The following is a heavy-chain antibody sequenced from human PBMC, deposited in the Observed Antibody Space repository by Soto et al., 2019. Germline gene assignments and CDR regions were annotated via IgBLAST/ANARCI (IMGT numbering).Heavy chain of an antibody. J-gene: IGHJ4*02. CDR1: GFTFDDYA. CDR3: AKVAGVDDFWSGSPFDY. V-gene: IGHV3-9*01. CDR2: ISWNSGSI. Sequence: GGSLRLSCAASGFTFDDYAMHWVRQAPGKGLEWVSGISWNSGSIGYADSVKGRFTISRDNAKNSLYLQMNSLRAEDTALYYCAKVAGVDDFWSGSPFDYWGQGTLVTVSS. D-gene: IGHD3-3*01.